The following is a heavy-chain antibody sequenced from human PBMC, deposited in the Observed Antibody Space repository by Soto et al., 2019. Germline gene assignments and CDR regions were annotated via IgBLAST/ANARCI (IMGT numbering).Heavy chain of an antibody. V-gene: IGHV3-66*01. CDR1: GFTVSSNY. CDR2: IYSGGST. Sequence: GGSLRLSCAASGFTVSSNYMSWVRQAPGKGLEWVSVIYSGGSTYYADSVKGRFTISRDKSKNTLYLQMNSLRAEDTAVYYCAREHYYGSGSNNYYYYYYMDVWGKGTTVTVSS. D-gene: IGHD3-10*01. CDR3: AREHYYGSGSNNYYYYYYMDV. J-gene: IGHJ6*03.